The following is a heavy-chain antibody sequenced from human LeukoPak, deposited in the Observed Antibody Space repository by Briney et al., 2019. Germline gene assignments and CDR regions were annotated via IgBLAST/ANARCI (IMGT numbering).Heavy chain of an antibody. D-gene: IGHD6-6*01. V-gene: IGHV4-59*01. J-gene: IGHJ6*04. CDR1: GGSISSYY. CDR2: IYYSGST. Sequence: SETLSLTCTVSGGSISSYYWSWIRQPPGKGLEWIGYIYYSGSTNYNPSLKSRVTISVDTSKNQFSLKLSSVTAADTAVYCCAGGHSSFASYYYVMDVGGKGTRVTVS. CDR3: AGGHSSFASYYYVMDV.